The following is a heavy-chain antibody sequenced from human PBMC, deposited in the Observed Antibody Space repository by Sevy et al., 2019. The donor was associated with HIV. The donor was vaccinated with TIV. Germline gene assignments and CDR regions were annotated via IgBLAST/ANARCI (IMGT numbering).Heavy chain of an antibody. V-gene: IGHV3-7*01. J-gene: IGHJ4*02. CDR1: GFTFDAFW. CDR3: ARRYFDL. CDR2: IGPDGNEI. Sequence: GESLKISCAASGFTFDAFWMQWVRQAPGKGLEWVANIGPDGNEIYYAGSVRGRFTISRDNSKESLYLQMSNLRVEDTATYFCARRYFDLWGQGALVTVSS.